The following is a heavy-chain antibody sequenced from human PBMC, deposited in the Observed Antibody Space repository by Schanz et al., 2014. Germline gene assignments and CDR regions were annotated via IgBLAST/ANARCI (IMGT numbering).Heavy chain of an antibody. CDR1: GLIFSNYV. V-gene: IGHV3-23*01. D-gene: IGHD4-17*01. J-gene: IGHJ3*02. CDR3: ARKMKLGVYGGKGHDSLDI. Sequence: DVHLLESGGGLVQPGGSLKLSCAASGLIFSNYVMSWVRQAPGKGLEWVSTIGTSGGTNYAESVKGRFTISRDNSKNTLYLQMNSLRAEDTAVYYCARKMKLGVYGGKGHDSLDIWGQGTMVTVSS. CDR2: IGTSGGT.